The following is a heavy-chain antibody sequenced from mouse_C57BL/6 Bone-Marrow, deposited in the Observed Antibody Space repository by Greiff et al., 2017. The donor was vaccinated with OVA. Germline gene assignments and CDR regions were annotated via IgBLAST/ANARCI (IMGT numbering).Heavy chain of an antibody. J-gene: IGHJ4*01. CDR3: TTSFWGAMDY. CDR1: GFNIKDDY. D-gene: IGHD1-2*01. CDR2: IDPENGDT. Sequence: DVKLQESGAELVRPGASVKLSCTASGFNIKDDYMHWVKQRPEQGLEWIGWIDPENGDTEYASKFQGKATITADTSSNTAYLQLSSLTSEDTAVYYCTTSFWGAMDYWGQGTSVTVSS. V-gene: IGHV14-4*01.